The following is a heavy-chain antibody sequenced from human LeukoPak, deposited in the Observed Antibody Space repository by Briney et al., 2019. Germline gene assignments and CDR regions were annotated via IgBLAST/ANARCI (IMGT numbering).Heavy chain of an antibody. J-gene: IGHJ3*02. CDR1: GFTFSSYS. CDR2: ISSSSSYI. V-gene: IGHV3-21*01. Sequence: GGSLRLSCAASGFTFSSYSMNWVRQAPGKGPEWVSSISSSSSYIYYADSVKGRFTISRDNAKNSLYLQMNSLRAEDTAVYYCARRVASGYDTFDIWGQGTMVTVSS. D-gene: IGHD3-10*01. CDR3: ARRVASGYDTFDI.